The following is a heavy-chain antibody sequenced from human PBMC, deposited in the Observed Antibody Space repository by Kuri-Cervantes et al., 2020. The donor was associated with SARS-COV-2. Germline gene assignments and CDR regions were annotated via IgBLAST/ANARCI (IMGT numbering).Heavy chain of an antibody. CDR1: GFTFDDYA. CDR3: ARGRRDDFWSGYYSPLDY. D-gene: IGHD3-3*01. CDR2: ISWNSGSI. V-gene: IGHV3-9*01. J-gene: IGHJ4*02. Sequence: SLKISCAASGFTFDDYAMHWVRQAPGKGLEWVSGISWNSGSIGYADSVKGRFTISRDNAKNSLYLQMNSLRAEDTAVYYCARGRRDDFWSGYYSPLDYWGQGTLVTVSS.